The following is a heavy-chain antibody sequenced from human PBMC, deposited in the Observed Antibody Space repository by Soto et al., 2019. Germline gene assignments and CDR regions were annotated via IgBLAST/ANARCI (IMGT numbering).Heavy chain of an antibody. J-gene: IGHJ3*02. V-gene: IGHV1-69*13. CDR3: ARSDYYYDSSGYFGRSLAFDI. Sequence: SVKVSCKASGVTFSSYAISWVRQAPGQGLEWMGGIIPIFGTANYAQKFQGRVTITADESTSTAYMELSSLRSEDTAVYYCARSDYYYDSSGYFGRSLAFDIWGQGTMVTVSS. CDR1: GVTFSSYA. D-gene: IGHD3-22*01. CDR2: IIPIFGTA.